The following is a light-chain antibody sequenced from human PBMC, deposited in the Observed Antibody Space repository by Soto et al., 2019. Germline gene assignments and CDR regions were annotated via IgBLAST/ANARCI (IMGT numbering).Light chain of an antibody. CDR2: GVS. CDR3: QQYGNSPLT. V-gene: IGKV3-20*01. CDR1: QSVSSN. Sequence: EIVMTQSPATLSVSPGERATLSCRASQSVSSNLAWYQQKPGQAPRVIIFGVSTRATAIPDRFSGSGSGTDFTLTISRLEPEDFALYYCQQYGNSPLTVGGGTKVDIK. J-gene: IGKJ4*01.